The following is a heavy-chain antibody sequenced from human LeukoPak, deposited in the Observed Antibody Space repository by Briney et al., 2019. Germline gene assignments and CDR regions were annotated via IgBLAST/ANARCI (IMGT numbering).Heavy chain of an antibody. CDR1: GFTFSSYG. J-gene: IGHJ4*02. CDR3: AKTNGYYDY. V-gene: IGHV3-23*01. D-gene: IGHD3-22*01. Sequence: GGFLRLSCAASGFTFSSYGMSWVRQAPGKGLEWVSSISGSGGNTYYADSVKGRFTISRDNSKSTVYLQMSSLRAEDTAVYHCAKTNGYYDYWGQGTLVTLSS. CDR2: ISGSGGNT.